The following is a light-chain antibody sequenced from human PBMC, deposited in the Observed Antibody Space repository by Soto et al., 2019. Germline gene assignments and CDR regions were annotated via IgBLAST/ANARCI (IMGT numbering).Light chain of an antibody. V-gene: IGKV3-15*01. Sequence: EIVMTQSPATLSVSPGERATLSCRASQIVSSNLAWYQQKPGQAPRLLIYGASTRATGIPARFSGSGSGTEFTLTISSLRSEDFAVYYCQQCNDWPWTFGQGTKVE. CDR3: QQCNDWPWT. J-gene: IGKJ1*01. CDR1: QIVSSN. CDR2: GAS.